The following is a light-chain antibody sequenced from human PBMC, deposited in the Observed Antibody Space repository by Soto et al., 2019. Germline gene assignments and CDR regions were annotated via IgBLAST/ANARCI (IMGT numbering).Light chain of an antibody. J-gene: IGLJ2*01. V-gene: IGLV4-69*01. CDR2: LNSDGSH. CDR1: SGHSSYA. CDR3: QTWATGVGVV. Sequence: QTVVTQSPSASAPLGASVKLTCTLSSGHSSYAIAWHQQQPEKGPRYLMKLNSDGSHSKGDWIPDRFSGSSSGAERYLTISSLQSEDEADYYCQTWATGVGVVFGGGTKLPVL.